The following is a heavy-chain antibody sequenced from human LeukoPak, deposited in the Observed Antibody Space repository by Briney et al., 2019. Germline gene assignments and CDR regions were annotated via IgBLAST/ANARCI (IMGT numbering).Heavy chain of an antibody. CDR2: IHHTGST. V-gene: IGHV4-30-2*01. CDR3: ARTPTYCGGDCYYFDP. Sequence: SETLSLTCAVSGGSISSSGYSWSWIRQPPGKGLDWIGYIHHTGSTYYNPSLKSRVTISVDRSKNQFSLKLSSVTAADTAMYFCARTPTYCGGDCYYFDPWGQGTLVTVSS. CDR1: GGSISSSGYS. J-gene: IGHJ5*02. D-gene: IGHD2-21*02.